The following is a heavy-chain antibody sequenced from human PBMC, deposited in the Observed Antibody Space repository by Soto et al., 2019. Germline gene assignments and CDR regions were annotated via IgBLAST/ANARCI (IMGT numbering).Heavy chain of an antibody. V-gene: IGHV3-48*02. CDR3: ARDAPRCSGGSCFDF. Sequence: EVQLVESGGGLVQPGGSLRLSCTASRFTFSSYSMNWVRQAPGKGLEWVSYINSGSSTIYYADSVKGRFTISRDNAKNSLYLQMNSLRDEETAVYYCARDAPRCSGGSCFDFWGQGTLVTVSS. J-gene: IGHJ4*02. CDR2: INSGSSTI. CDR1: RFTFSSYS. D-gene: IGHD2-15*01.